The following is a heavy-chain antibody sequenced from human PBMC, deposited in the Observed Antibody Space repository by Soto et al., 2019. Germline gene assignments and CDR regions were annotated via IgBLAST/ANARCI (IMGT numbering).Heavy chain of an antibody. D-gene: IGHD3-10*01. CDR3: AVAAVREIMAQESSGMAV. V-gene: IGHV1-69*01. CDR1: GGTLSDYA. J-gene: IGHJ6*02. CDR2: IMPTVDSA. Sequence: QVQLVQSGAEVKTPGSSVKVSCKASGGTLSDYAISWVRQAPGQGLEWMGGIMPTVDSANYAQNFQVRLTISADESTSTANLELSSLRSDDTAVYYCAVAAVREIMAQESSGMAVWGQGTTVIVSS.